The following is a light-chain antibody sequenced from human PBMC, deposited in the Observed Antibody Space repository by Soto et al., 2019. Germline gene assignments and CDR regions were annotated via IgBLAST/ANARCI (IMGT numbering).Light chain of an antibody. CDR2: DAT. CDR1: QDISNY. V-gene: IGKV1-33*01. CDR3: QQYDNLPLT. Sequence: DIQMTQSPSSLSASVGDRVTITCQASQDISNYLNWYQQKPGKAPKLEIYDATILETGVPSRLSGSGSGTDFTFTISSLQPEDIATYYCQQYDNLPLTFGGGTEVEIK. J-gene: IGKJ4*01.